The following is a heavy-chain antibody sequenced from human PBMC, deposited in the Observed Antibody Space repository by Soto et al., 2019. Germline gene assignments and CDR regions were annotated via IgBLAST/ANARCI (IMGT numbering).Heavy chain of an antibody. Sequence: GGSLRLSCAASGFTFSSYAMSWVRQAPGKGLEWVSAISGSVGRTYYADSVKGRFTISRDNSKNTLYLQMNSLRAEDTAVYYCAKDPSRSWYNAFDIWGQGTMFTVSS. D-gene: IGHD6-13*01. CDR3: AKDPSRSWYNAFDI. CDR1: GFTFSSYA. CDR2: ISGSVGRT. J-gene: IGHJ3*02. V-gene: IGHV3-23*01.